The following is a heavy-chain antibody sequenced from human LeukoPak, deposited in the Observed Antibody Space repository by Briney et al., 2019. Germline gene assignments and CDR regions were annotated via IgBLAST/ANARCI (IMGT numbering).Heavy chain of an antibody. CDR1: GGSISSGGYY. CDR3: ARVQLWPLDWFDP. J-gene: IGHJ5*02. V-gene: IGHV4-31*03. Sequence: SQTLSLTCTVSGGSISSGGYYWSWIRQHPGKGLEWIGYIYYSGSTYYNPSLKSRVTISVDTSKNQFSLKLSSVTAADTAVYYCARVQLWPLDWFDPWGQGTLVTVSS. CDR2: IYYSGST. D-gene: IGHD5-18*01.